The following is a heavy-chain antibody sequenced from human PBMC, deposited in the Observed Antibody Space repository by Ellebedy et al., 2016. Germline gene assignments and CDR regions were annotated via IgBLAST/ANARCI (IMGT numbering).Heavy chain of an antibody. V-gene: IGHV3-33*03. CDR3: AKEPPVVGNYFYGMDV. Sequence: GESLKISXAASGFTFSSYGMHWVRQAPGKGLEWVAVIRYDGSNKYYADSVKGRFTISRDNAKNTLFLQMNSLRAEDTALYYCAKEPPVVGNYFYGMDVWGQGTTVTVSS. J-gene: IGHJ6*02. D-gene: IGHD2-15*01. CDR2: IRYDGSNK. CDR1: GFTFSSYG.